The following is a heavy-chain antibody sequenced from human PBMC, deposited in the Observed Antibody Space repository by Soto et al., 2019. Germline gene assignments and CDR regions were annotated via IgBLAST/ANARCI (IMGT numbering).Heavy chain of an antibody. CDR3: AKIAAAGCFDY. Sequence: GGSLRLSCAASGFTFSNYAMHWVRQAPGKGLEWVAVIWYDGSNKYYADSVKGRFTISRDNSKNTLYLQMNSLRAEDTAVYYCAKIAAAGCFDYWGQGTLVTVSS. V-gene: IGHV3-30*02. D-gene: IGHD6-13*01. CDR1: GFTFSNYA. J-gene: IGHJ4*02. CDR2: IWYDGSNK.